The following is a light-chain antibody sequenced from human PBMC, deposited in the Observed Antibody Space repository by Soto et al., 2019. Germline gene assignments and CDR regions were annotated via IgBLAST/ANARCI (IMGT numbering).Light chain of an antibody. V-gene: IGKV1-5*03. Sequence: DIQMTQSPSTLSASVGDRVTITCRASQSISYWLAWYQQKPGRAPNLLIYMASSLESGVPSRFSGSGSGTDFTLTISSLRPDDFATYYCQQYNSSPYTFGQGTQLEIK. CDR1: QSISYW. J-gene: IGKJ2*01. CDR3: QQYNSSPYT. CDR2: MAS.